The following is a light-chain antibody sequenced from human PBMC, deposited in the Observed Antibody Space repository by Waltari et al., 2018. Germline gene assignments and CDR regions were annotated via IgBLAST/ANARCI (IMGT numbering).Light chain of an antibody. CDR2: EVN. V-gene: IGLV2-23*02. CDR1: SSDIGTYNL. J-gene: IGLJ1*01. Sequence: QSALTQPASVSGSPGQSITISCTGTSSDIGTYNLVSWYQQHPGKAPKLIIYEVNKRPSVVSGRFSGSKAGYTASLTISGLQAEDEADYYCSSNAGSSTYVFGTGTKVTVL. CDR3: SSNAGSSTYV.